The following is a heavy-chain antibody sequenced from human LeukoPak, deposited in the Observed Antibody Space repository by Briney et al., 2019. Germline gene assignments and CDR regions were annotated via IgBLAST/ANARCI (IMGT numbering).Heavy chain of an antibody. J-gene: IGHJ4*02. Sequence: ASVKVSCKASGGTFSSYAISWVRQAPGQGLEWMGGIIPIFGTANYAQKFQGRVTITTDESTSTAYMELSSLRSEDTAVYYCAKGPSVPNALFDYWGQGTLVTVSS. D-gene: IGHD2-2*01. CDR1: GGTFSSYA. CDR3: AKGPSVPNALFDY. CDR2: IIPIFGTA. V-gene: IGHV1-69*05.